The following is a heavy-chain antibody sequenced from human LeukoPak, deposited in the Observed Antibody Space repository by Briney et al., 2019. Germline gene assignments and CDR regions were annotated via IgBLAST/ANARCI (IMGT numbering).Heavy chain of an antibody. CDR3: ARARLDSSGYYYLVRSDWFDP. CDR1: GGTFSSYA. CDR2: IIPIFGTA. J-gene: IGHJ5*02. Sequence: SVKVSCKASGGTFSSYAISWVRQAPGQGLEWMGGIIPIFGTANYAQKFQGRVTITADESTSTAYMELSSLRSEDTAVYYCARARLDSSGYYYLVRSDWFDPWGQGTLVTVSS. V-gene: IGHV1-69*13. D-gene: IGHD3-22*01.